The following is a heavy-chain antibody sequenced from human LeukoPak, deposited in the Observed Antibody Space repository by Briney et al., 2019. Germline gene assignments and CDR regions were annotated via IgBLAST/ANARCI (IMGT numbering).Heavy chain of an antibody. D-gene: IGHD3-10*01. V-gene: IGHV3-30*02. CDR3: ARVHYYGSGENWFDP. J-gene: IGHJ5*02. CDR1: GFTFSDYG. CDR2: IRNDGSNY. Sequence: GGSLRLSCAASGFTFSDYGMHWVRQAPGKGLEWVAFIRNDGSNYYHADSVKGRFTISRDNAKNSLYLQMNSLRAEDTAVYYCARVHYYGSGENWFDPWGQGTLVTVSS.